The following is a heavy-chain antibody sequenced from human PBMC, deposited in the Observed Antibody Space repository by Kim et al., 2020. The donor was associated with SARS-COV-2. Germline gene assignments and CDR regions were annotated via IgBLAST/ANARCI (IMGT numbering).Heavy chain of an antibody. V-gene: IGHV3-66*01. D-gene: IGHD6-19*01. CDR2: IYSGGST. J-gene: IGHJ3*02. Sequence: GGSLRLSCAASGFTVSSNYMSWVRQAPGKGLEWVSVIYSGGSTYYADSVKGRFTISRDNSKNTLYLQMNSLRAEDTAVYYCASTGGGIAVAGTPFDIWGQGTMVTVSS. CDR3: ASTGGGIAVAGTPFDI. CDR1: GFTVSSNY.